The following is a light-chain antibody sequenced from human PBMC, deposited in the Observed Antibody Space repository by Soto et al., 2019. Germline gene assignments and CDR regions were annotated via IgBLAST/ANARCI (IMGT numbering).Light chain of an antibody. CDR3: QKTNTFPIT. Sequence: DIQMTQSPSSVCASVGDRVTITCRASQDIHSWLAWYQQKPGKAPKLLIHTASTLQSGVPSRFRGSGSGTQFTLTISSLQPEDFATYYCQKTNTFPITFGQGTRLEIK. CDR2: TAS. V-gene: IGKV1D-12*01. J-gene: IGKJ5*01. CDR1: QDIHSW.